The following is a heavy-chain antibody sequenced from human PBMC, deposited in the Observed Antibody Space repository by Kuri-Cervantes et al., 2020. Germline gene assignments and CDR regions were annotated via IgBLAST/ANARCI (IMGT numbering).Heavy chain of an antibody. CDR2: ITPFNGNT. V-gene: IGHV1-45*02. CDR3: ARESELEGFDY. J-gene: IGHJ4*02. Sequence: SVKVSCKASGYTFTYRYLHWVRQAPGQALEWMGWITPFNGNTNYAQKFQDRVTITRDTSISTAYMELSRLRSDDTAVYYCARESELEGFDYWGQGTLVTVSS. CDR1: GYTFTYRY. D-gene: IGHD1-1*01.